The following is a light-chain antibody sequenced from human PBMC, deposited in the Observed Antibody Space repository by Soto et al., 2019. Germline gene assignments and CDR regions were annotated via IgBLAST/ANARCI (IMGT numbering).Light chain of an antibody. J-gene: IGLJ1*01. CDR1: SSDVGAYNF. Sequence: QSALTQPPSASGSPGQSVTISCTGTSSDVGAYNFVSWYQQHPGKDPKLMIYDVSNRPSGVSNRFSGSKSGNRASLTISGLQAEDEADYYCSAYTRTNTYVFGSGTKVTVL. V-gene: IGLV2-14*01. CDR3: SAYTRTNTYV. CDR2: DVS.